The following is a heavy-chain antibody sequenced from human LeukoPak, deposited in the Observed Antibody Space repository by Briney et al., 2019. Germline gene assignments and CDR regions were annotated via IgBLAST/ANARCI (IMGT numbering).Heavy chain of an antibody. V-gene: IGHV4-30-4*01. D-gene: IGHD4-17*01. CDR3: ASLNGDPSYWSFDL. CDR2: IYYSGSS. CDR1: GGSISSGDYY. Sequence: SETLSLTCTVSGGSISSGDYYWSRIRQPPGKGLEWIGYIYYSGSSYYNPSLKSRVTMSVDTSKNQFSLKLSSVTAADTALYYCASLNGDPSYWSFDLWGRGTLVTVSS. J-gene: IGHJ2*01.